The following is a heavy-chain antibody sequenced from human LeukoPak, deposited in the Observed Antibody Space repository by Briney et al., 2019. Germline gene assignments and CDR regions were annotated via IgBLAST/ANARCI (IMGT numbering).Heavy chain of an antibody. D-gene: IGHD3-3*01. Sequence: PGGSLRLSCAASGFTVSGSYMSWVRQAPGKGLEWVSSISSSSSYIYYADSVKGRFTISRDNAKNSLYLQMNSLRAEDTAVYYCATGGGPVWSRGPRQLCYWGQGTLVTVSS. V-gene: IGHV3-21*01. CDR2: ISSSSSYI. CDR3: ATGGGPVWSRGPRQLCY. CDR1: GFTVSGSY. J-gene: IGHJ4*02.